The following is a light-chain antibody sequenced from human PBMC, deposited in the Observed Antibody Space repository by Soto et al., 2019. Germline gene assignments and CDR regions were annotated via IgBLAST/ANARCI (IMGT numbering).Light chain of an antibody. CDR3: QQYYSTPWT. V-gene: IGKV4-1*01. CDR2: WAS. CDR1: QSVLYSSNNKNY. Sequence: DIVMTESPDSLAVSLGERATINCKSSQSVLYSSNNKNYLAWYQQKPGQPPKLLIYWASTRESGVPDRFSGSGSGTDFTLTISSLQAEDVAVYYCQQYYSTPWTCGPGPKVEIK. J-gene: IGKJ1*01.